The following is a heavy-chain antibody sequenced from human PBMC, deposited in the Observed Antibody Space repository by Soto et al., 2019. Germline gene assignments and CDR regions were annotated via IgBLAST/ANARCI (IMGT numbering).Heavy chain of an antibody. D-gene: IGHD5-18*01. CDR1: GYTFTSYG. V-gene: IGHV1-18*01. J-gene: IGHJ6*02. CDR2: ISAYNGNT. Sequence: GASVKVSCKASGYTFTSYGISWVRQAPGQGLEWMGWISAYNGNTNYAQKLQGRVTMTTDTSTSTAYMELRSLRSDDTAVYYCAREGDTGMWGDYYYGMDVWGQGTTVTVSS. CDR3: AREGDTGMWGDYYYGMDV.